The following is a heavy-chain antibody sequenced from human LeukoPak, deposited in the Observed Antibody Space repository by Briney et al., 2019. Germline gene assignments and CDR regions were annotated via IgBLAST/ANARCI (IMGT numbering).Heavy chain of an antibody. CDR1: GYTFTDYY. Sequence: GASVTVSFKASGYTFTDYYMYWVRQPPGQGPEWMGWGNLNSGGTQYVQKFQGRVTMTWDTSISTAYMELTSLTSDDTAMYFCARVALAGSRRHLLDNWGQGTLVTVSS. CDR2: GNLNSGGT. CDR3: ARVALAGSRRHLLDN. D-gene: IGHD3-10*01. J-gene: IGHJ4*02. V-gene: IGHV1-2*02.